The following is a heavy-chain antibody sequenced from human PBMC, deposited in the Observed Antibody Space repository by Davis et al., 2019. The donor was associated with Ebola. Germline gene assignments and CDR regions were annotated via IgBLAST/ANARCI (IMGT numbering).Heavy chain of an antibody. CDR3: ARGSYYDSSGYTEY. Sequence: MPSETLSLTCTVSGYSISSGYYWGWIRQPPGKGLEWIGSIYHSGSTYYNPSLKSRVTISVDTSKNQFSLKLSSVTAADTAVYYCARGSYYDSSGYTEYWGQGTLVTVSS. V-gene: IGHV4-38-2*02. D-gene: IGHD3-22*01. CDR2: IYHSGST. J-gene: IGHJ4*02. CDR1: GYSISSGYY.